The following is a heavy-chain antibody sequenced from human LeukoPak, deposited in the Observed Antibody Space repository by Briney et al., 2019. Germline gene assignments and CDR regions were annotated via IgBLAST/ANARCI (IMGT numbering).Heavy chain of an antibody. J-gene: IGHJ4*02. D-gene: IGHD3-22*01. Sequence: ETLSRTCTVSGGSISSSSYYWGWIRQPPGKGLEWTGSIYYSGSTYYNPTLKSRVTISVDTSKNQFSLKLSSVTAADTAVYYCARDPSYYYVSSGYDYWGQGTLVTVSS. CDR3: ARDPSYYYVSSGYDY. CDR1: GGSISSSSYY. CDR2: IYYSGST. V-gene: IGHV4-39*07.